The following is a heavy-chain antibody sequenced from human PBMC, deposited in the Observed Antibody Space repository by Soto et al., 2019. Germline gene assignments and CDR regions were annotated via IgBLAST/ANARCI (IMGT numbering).Heavy chain of an antibody. CDR2: FDPEDGET. CDR1: GYTLTELS. V-gene: IGHV1-24*01. CDR3: ATFLSEYSYGQVWFDP. D-gene: IGHD5-18*01. J-gene: IGHJ5*02. Sequence: GASVKVSCKVSGYTLTELSMHWVRQAPGKGLEWMGGFDPEDGETIYAQKFQGRVTMTEDTSTDTAYMELSSLRSEDTAVYYCATFLSEYSYGQVWFDPWGQGTQVTVSS.